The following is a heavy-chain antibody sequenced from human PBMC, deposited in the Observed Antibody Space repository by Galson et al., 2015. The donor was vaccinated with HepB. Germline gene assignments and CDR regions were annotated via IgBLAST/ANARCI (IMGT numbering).Heavy chain of an antibody. CDR1: GFTFSSYA. Sequence: SLRLSCAASGFTFSSYAMHWVRQAPGKGLEWVAVISYDGSNRYYADSVKGRFTISRDNSKNTLYLQMNSLRAEDTAVYYCARDYYYDGSGYPDYWGQGTLVTVSS. D-gene: IGHD3-22*01. J-gene: IGHJ4*02. V-gene: IGHV3-30-3*01. CDR3: ARDYYYDGSGYPDY. CDR2: ISYDGSNR.